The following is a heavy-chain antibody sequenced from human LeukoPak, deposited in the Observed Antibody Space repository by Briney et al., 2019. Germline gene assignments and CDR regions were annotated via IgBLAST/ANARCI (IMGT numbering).Heavy chain of an antibody. CDR1: GYSISSGYY. Sequence: PSETLSLTCTVSGYSISSGYYWGWIRQPPGKGLEWIGSIYHSGGTYFNLSLKSRVTISVDTSKNQFSLKLSSVTAADTAVYYCARGGGSYGDDAFDIWGQGTMVTVSS. CDR3: ARGGGSYGDDAFDI. D-gene: IGHD1-26*01. J-gene: IGHJ3*02. V-gene: IGHV4-38-2*02. CDR2: IYHSGGT.